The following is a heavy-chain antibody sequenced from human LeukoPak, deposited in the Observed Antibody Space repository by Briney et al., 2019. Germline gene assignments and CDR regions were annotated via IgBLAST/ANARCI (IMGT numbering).Heavy chain of an antibody. J-gene: IGHJ2*01. CDR3: ARHKSGAGLFDL. CDR2: ISYDGSNK. V-gene: IGHV3-30*14. Sequence: GGSLRLSCAASGFTFSSYAMHWVRQAPGKGLEWVAVISYDGSNKYYADSVKGRFTISRDNSKNTLYLQMNSLRAEDTAVYYCARHKSGAGLFDLWGRGTLVTVSS. CDR1: GFTFSSYA. D-gene: IGHD3-10*01.